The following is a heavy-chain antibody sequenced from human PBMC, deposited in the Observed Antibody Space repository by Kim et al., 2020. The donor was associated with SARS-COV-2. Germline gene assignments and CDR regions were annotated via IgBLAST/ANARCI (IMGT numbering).Heavy chain of an antibody. D-gene: IGHD3-10*01. V-gene: IGHV3-33*01. CDR3: ARGRGGDAPIDC. Sequence: AVSVKGRFTISRSNSKATLYLQMNSLGAEDTGLYYCARGRGGDAPIDCWGQGTLVTVSS. J-gene: IGHJ4*02.